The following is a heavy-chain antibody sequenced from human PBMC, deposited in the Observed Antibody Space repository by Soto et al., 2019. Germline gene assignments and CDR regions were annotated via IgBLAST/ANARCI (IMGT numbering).Heavy chain of an antibody. CDR3: ARERMNYAFDI. J-gene: IGHJ3*02. CDR2: INPSGGST. D-gene: IGHD1-7*01. V-gene: IGHV1-46*01. CDR1: GYTFTSYY. Sequence: ASVKVSCKASGYTFTSYYMHWVRQAPGQGLEWMGIINPSGGSTSYAQKFQGRVTITADESTSTAYMELSSLRSEDTAVYYCARERMNYAFDIWGQGTMVTVSS.